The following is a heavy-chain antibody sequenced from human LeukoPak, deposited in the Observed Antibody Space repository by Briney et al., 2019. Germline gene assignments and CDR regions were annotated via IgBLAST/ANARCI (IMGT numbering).Heavy chain of an antibody. CDR3: ARVYSSSSEYYYYYYMDV. Sequence: SETLSLTCTVSGGSISSYYWSWIRQPPGKGLEWIGYIYTSGSTNYNPSLKSRVTISVDTSKNQFSLKLSSVTAADMAVYYCARVYSSSSEYYYYYYMDVWGKGTTVTVSS. D-gene: IGHD6-6*01. V-gene: IGHV4-4*09. CDR2: IYTSGST. CDR1: GGSISSYY. J-gene: IGHJ6*03.